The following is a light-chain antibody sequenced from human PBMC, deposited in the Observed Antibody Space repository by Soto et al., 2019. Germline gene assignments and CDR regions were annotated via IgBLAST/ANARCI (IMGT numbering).Light chain of an antibody. CDR1: QTISTY. Sequence: EIVLTQSPATLSLSPGERATLSCRASQTISTYLAWYQQNPGQAPRLLIYDASNRSTGIPARVSGSVSGTYFTLTIGSLAPEDLAVHYCQQRVNWPLTFGGGTKVSIK. CDR3: QQRVNWPLT. V-gene: IGKV3-11*01. J-gene: IGKJ4*01. CDR2: DAS.